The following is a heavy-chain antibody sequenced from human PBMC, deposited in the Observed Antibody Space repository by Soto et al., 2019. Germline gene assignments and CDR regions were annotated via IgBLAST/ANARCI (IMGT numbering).Heavy chain of an antibody. Sequence: EVQLVESGGGLVQPGGSLRLSCAASGFTFSSYDMHWVRQATGKGLEWVSGIDTAGDTYYPGSVKGRFTISRENAKNSLYLQINSLRAGDTAVYYCATGGAAAGHAFHIWGQGTMVTVSS. D-gene: IGHD6-13*01. V-gene: IGHV3-13*01. CDR3: ATGGAAAGHAFHI. CDR1: GFTFSSYD. CDR2: IDTAGDT. J-gene: IGHJ3*02.